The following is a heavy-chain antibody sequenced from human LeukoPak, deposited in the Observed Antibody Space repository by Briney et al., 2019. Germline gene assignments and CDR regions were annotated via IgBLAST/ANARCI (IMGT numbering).Heavy chain of an antibody. CDR1: GFDFSAYN. J-gene: IGHJ4*02. CDR3: VRDGAVAGNMDS. Sequence: PGGSLRLSCVASGFDFSAYNMDWVRQAPGKGLEWVSYINRGGDSIYYADSAKGRFTISRDNTDNSLYLQMSSLSAEDAAVYYCVRDGAVAGNMDSWGQGTLVTVSS. V-gene: IGHV3-48*04. D-gene: IGHD6-13*01. CDR2: INRGGDSI.